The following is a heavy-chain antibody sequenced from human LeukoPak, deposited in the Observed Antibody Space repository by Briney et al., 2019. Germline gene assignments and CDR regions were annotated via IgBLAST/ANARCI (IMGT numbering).Heavy chain of an antibody. Sequence: ASVKVSCKVSGYTFTGYFIHWVRQAPGQGLEWLGWINLNSGGRNYAQKFQGRVTMTRDTSLRTAYMELSRLRSDDTAVYYCARARYSGYDGFDYWGQGTLVTVSS. CDR2: INLNSGGR. V-gene: IGHV1-2*02. CDR1: GYTFTGYF. CDR3: ARARYSGYDGFDY. J-gene: IGHJ4*02. D-gene: IGHD5-12*01.